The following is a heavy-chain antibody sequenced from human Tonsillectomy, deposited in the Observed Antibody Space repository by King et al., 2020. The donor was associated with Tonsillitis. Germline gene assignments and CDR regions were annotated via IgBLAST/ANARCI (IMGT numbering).Heavy chain of an antibody. CDR1: GFTFSSYS. D-gene: IGHD3-10*01. CDR2: ISSSSSYI. Sequence: DVQLVESGGGLVKPGGSLRLSCAASGFTFSSYSMNWVRQAPGKGLEWVSSISSSSSYIYYADSVKGRFTISRDNAKNTLYLQMNSLRAEDTAVYYCARDGLYGSDAFDIWGQGTMVTVSS. V-gene: IGHV3-21*01. J-gene: IGHJ3*02. CDR3: ARDGLYGSDAFDI.